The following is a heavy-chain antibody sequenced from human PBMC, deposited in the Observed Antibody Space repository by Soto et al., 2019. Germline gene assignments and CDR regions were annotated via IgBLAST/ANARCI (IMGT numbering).Heavy chain of an antibody. CDR2: IWYDGSNK. Sequence: VQLVESGGGLVKPGGSLRLSCAASGFTFSNAWMSWVRQAPGKGLEWVAVIWYDGSNKYYADSVKGRFTISRDNSKNTLYLQMNSLRAEDTAVYYCARDNWNYGGSPGYWGQGTLVTVSS. V-gene: IGHV3-33*08. CDR1: GFTFSNAW. CDR3: ARDNWNYGGSPGY. J-gene: IGHJ4*02. D-gene: IGHD1-7*01.